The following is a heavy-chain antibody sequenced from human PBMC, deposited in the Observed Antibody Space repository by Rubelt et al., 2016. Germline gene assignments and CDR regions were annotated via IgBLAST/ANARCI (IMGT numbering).Heavy chain of an antibody. D-gene: IGHD2-15*01. CDR3: ARQYCSGGSCYPFFDY. Sequence: GLVKPSETLSLTCTVSGGSISGYYWSWIRQPPGRGREWIGYIYYSGSTNYNPSLKSRVTISVDTSKNQFSLKMSSVTAADTAVYYCARQYCSGGSCYPFFDYWGQGTLVTVSS. J-gene: IGHJ4*02. CDR1: GGSISGYY. CDR2: IYYSGST. V-gene: IGHV4-59*01.